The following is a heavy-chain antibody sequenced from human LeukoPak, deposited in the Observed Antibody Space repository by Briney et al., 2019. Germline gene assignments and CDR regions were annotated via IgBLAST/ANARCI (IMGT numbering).Heavy chain of an antibody. CDR3: ASVGTEEYYFDY. Sequence: PSETLSLTCTVSGDSIRSYYWSWLRQPPGKGLEWIAYIYHSGSANYNPAPKGRVTISIDTSKNQFSLKLRSLTAADTAVYYCASVGTEEYYFDYWGQGTQVSVSS. J-gene: IGHJ4*02. CDR2: IYHSGSA. CDR1: GDSIRSYY. V-gene: IGHV4-59*01. D-gene: IGHD2/OR15-2a*01.